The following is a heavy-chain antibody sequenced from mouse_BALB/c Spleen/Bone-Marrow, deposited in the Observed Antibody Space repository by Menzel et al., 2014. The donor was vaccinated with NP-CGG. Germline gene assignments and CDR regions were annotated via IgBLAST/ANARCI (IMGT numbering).Heavy chain of an antibody. CDR3: ARNYYGYYYALDY. J-gene: IGHJ4*01. CDR2: IYPGNGDT. D-gene: IGHD1-1*01. Sequence: VQLQQSGAELVKPGASVKMSCKASGYTFTSYNMHWVKQIPGQGLEWIGAIYPGNGDTSYNQKFKGKATLTADKSSSTAYMLLSSLTSEDSAVYYCARNYYGYYYALDYWGQGTSVTVSS. V-gene: IGHV1-12*01. CDR1: GYTFTSYN.